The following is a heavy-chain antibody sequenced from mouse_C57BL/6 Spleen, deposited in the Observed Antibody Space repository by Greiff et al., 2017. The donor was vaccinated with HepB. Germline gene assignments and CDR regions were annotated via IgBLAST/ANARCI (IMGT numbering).Heavy chain of an antibody. Sequence: QVQLQQPGAELVRPGSSVKLSCKASGYTFTSYWMDWVKQRPGQGLEWIGNIYPSDSETHYNQKFKDKATLTVDKSSSTAYMQLSSLTSEDSAVYCCARGGNPRRSRTPDYWGQGTTLTVSS. V-gene: IGHV1-61*01. CDR3: ARGGNPRRSRTPDY. CDR2: IYPSDSET. CDR1: GYTFTSYW. D-gene: IGHD1-1*02. J-gene: IGHJ2*01.